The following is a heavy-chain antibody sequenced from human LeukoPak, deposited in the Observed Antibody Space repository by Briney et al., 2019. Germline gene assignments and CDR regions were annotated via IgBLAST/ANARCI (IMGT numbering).Heavy chain of an antibody. J-gene: IGHJ4*02. D-gene: IGHD4-17*01. CDR3: ARDPGDYSPPDGL. V-gene: IGHV1-2*02. Sequence: GASVKVFCKASGYTFTGYYMHWVRQAPGQGVEWMGWINPNSGGTNYAQKFQGRVTMTRDTSISTAYMELSRLRSDDTAVYYCARDPGDYSPPDGLWGQGTLVTVSS. CDR2: INPNSGGT. CDR1: GYTFTGYY.